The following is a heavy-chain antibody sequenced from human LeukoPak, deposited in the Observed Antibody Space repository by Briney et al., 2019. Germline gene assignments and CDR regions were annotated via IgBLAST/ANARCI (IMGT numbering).Heavy chain of an antibody. CDR3: ARGEITMVRGVIITTYYYYGMDV. CDR1: GVSISSGGYY. CDR2: IYYSGST. D-gene: IGHD3-10*01. J-gene: IGHJ6*02. V-gene: IGHV4-31*03. Sequence: PSQTLSLTCTVSGVSISSGGYYWSWIRQHPGKGLEWIGYIYYSGSTYYNPSLKSRVTISVDTSKNQFSLKLSSVTAADTAVYYCARGEITMVRGVIITTYYYYGMDVWGQGTAVTVSS.